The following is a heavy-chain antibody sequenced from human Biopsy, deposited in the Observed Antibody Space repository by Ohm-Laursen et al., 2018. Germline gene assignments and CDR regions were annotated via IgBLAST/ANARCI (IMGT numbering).Heavy chain of an antibody. CDR1: GKTFSDYQ. J-gene: IGHJ4*02. D-gene: IGHD2-15*01. CDR3: GNEVHGRDY. V-gene: IGHV4-34*08. Sequence: PSDTLSLTCAVFGKTFSDYQWSWIRQPPGKRLEWIGQINQAGTTNYNPSLKSRVSISADASKYEFSLRLTSVTAADTAVYLCGNEVHGRDYWGLGAQVTVSS. CDR2: INQAGTT.